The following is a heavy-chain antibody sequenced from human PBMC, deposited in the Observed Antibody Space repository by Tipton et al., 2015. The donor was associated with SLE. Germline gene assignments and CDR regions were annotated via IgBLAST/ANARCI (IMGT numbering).Heavy chain of an antibody. V-gene: IGHV3-21*01. CDR3: ARTADYDSSGYYYGGLFDY. D-gene: IGHD3-22*01. Sequence: SLRLSCAASGFTFSSYSMNWVRQAPGKGLEWVSSISSSSSYIYYADSVKGRFTISRDNAKNSLYLQMNSLRAEDTAVYYCARTADYDSSGYYYGGLFDYWGQGTLVTVSS. CDR1: GFTFSSYS. J-gene: IGHJ4*02. CDR2: ISSSSSYI.